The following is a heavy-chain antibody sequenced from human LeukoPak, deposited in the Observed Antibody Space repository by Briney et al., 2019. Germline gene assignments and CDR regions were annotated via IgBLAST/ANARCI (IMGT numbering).Heavy chain of an antibody. CDR3: AEASAADILYNYGMDV. D-gene: IGHD6-25*01. CDR1: GFTFSSYA. Sequence: GGSLRLSCAASGFTFSSYAMSWVRQAPGKGREWVSAISGSGGSTYYADSVKGRFTISRDNSKNTLYLQMNSLRAEDTAVYYCAEASAADILYNYGMDVWGQGTTVTVSS. CDR2: ISGSGGST. V-gene: IGHV3-23*01. J-gene: IGHJ6*02.